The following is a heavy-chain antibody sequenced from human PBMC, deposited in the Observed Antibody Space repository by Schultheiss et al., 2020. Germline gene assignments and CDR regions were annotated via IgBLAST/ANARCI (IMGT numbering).Heavy chain of an antibody. D-gene: IGHD6-13*01. Sequence: GGSLRLSCAASGLTFSSYGMHWVRQAPGKGLEWVAVISYDGSNKYYADSVKGRFTISRDNSKNTLYLQMNSLRAEDTAVYYCAKGPYSSSWYGVDYFDYWGQGTLVTVSS. CDR3: AKGPYSSSWYGVDYFDY. CDR2: ISYDGSNK. J-gene: IGHJ4*02. CDR1: GLTFSSYG. V-gene: IGHV3-30*18.